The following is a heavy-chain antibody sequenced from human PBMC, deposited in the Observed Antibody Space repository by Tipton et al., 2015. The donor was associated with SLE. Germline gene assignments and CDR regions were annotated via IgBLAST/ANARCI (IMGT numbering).Heavy chain of an antibody. D-gene: IGHD2-2*01. Sequence: QSGAEVKKPGASVKVSCMASGYTFTSYYMHWVRQAPGQGLEWMGIINPSGGSTSYAQKFQGRVTMTRDTSTSTVYMELSSLRSEDTAVYYCARDGGYCSSTSCSPLDYWGQGTLVTVSS. CDR1: GYTFTSYY. J-gene: IGHJ4*02. CDR2: INPSGGST. V-gene: IGHV1-46*01. CDR3: ARDGGYCSSTSCSPLDY.